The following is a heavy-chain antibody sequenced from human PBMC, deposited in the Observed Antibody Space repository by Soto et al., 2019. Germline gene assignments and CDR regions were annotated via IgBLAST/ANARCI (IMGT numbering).Heavy chain of an antibody. Sequence: PGGSLRLSCAASGFTFSSYSMNWVRQAPGKGLEWVSSISSSSIYIYYADSVKGRFTISRDNAKNSLYLQMNSLRAEDTAVYYCAREMTTPVNYYYYGMDVWGQGTTVTVSS. V-gene: IGHV3-21*01. CDR2: ISSSSIYI. CDR1: GFTFSSYS. CDR3: AREMTTPVNYYYYGMDV. J-gene: IGHJ6*02. D-gene: IGHD4-17*01.